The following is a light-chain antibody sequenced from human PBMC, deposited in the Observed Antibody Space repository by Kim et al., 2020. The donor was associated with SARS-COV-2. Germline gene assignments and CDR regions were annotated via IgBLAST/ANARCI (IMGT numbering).Light chain of an antibody. CDR2: EVS. Sequence: GKSVPISCTGTSSDVGGYNYVSWYQQHPGKAPKLMIYEVSKRPSGVHDRFSGSKSGNTASLTVSGLQAEDEADYYCSSYAGSHNLVFGGGTQLTVL. CDR3: SSYAGSHNLV. J-gene: IGLJ2*01. CDR1: SSDVGGYNY. V-gene: IGLV2-8*01.